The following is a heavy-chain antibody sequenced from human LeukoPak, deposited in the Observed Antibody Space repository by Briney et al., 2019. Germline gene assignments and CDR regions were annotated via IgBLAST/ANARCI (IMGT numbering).Heavy chain of an antibody. J-gene: IGHJ5*02. CDR3: ARALSSSWYGDNWFDP. Sequence: SETLSLTCTVSGGSISSYYWSWIRQPPGKGLEWIGYIYYSGSTNYNPSLKSRVTISVDTSKNQFSLKLSSVTAADTAVYYCARALSSSWYGDNWFDPWGQGTLVTVSS. CDR2: IYYSGST. V-gene: IGHV4-59*01. CDR1: GGSISSYY. D-gene: IGHD6-13*01.